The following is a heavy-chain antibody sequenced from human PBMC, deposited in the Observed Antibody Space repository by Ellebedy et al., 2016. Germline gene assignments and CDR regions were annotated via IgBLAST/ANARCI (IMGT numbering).Heavy chain of an antibody. CDR3: ARSGGSYFLN. Sequence: SETLSLXXTVSGGSISSSKYYWNWIRQHPGKGLEWIGYIYYSGNTYYNPSLKSRVVISVDTSQNQFSLKLTSVTAADTAVYYCARSGGSYFLNWGQGALVTVSS. CDR2: IYYSGNT. J-gene: IGHJ4*02. CDR1: GGSISSSKYY. V-gene: IGHV4-31*03. D-gene: IGHD1-26*01.